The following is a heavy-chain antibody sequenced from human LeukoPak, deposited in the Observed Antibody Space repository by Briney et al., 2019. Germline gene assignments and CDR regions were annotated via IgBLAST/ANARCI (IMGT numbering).Heavy chain of an antibody. Sequence: SVKVSCKASGGTFSSYAISWVRQAPGQGLEWMGGIIPIFDTANYAQKFQGRVTITADESTSTAYMELSSLRSEDTAVYYCARALHLELHSYFDYWGQGTLVTVSS. CDR1: GGTFSSYA. V-gene: IGHV1-69*13. D-gene: IGHD1-1*01. CDR2: IIPIFDTA. CDR3: ARALHLELHSYFDY. J-gene: IGHJ4*02.